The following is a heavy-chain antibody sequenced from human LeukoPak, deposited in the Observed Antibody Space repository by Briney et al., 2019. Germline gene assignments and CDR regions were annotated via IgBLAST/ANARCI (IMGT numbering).Heavy chain of an antibody. CDR2: IYSGGST. V-gene: IGHV3-53*01. CDR3: ATAHGENWFDH. Sequence: GGSLTLSCTSSVLTLSSHYMMCVRQAPGKGLEWVSVIYSGGSTYYSDSVKGRFTISRDNSKNTLYLQMNSLRAEDTAVYYCATAHGENWFDHWGQGKLVTVSS. CDR1: VLTLSSHY. J-gene: IGHJ5*02.